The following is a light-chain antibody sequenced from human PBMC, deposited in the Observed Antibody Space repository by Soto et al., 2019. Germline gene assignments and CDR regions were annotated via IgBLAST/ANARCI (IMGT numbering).Light chain of an antibody. Sequence: DIHLTQSPSCLSASVGDRVTIACRPSQSISTWLAWYQQKPGKAPKLLIYAASSLQSGVPSRFSGSGSGTDFTLTISSLQPEDFATYYCQQSYSTRITFGQGTRLEIK. CDR2: AAS. CDR1: QSISTW. V-gene: IGKV1-39*01. J-gene: IGKJ5*01. CDR3: QQSYSTRIT.